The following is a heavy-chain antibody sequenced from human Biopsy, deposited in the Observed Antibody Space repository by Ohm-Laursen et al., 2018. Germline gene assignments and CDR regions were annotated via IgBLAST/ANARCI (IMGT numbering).Heavy chain of an antibody. D-gene: IGHD2-15*01. J-gene: IGHJ4*02. CDR2: INQSGRT. CDR1: GKTFSDYY. Sequence: SETLSLTCEVYGKTFSDYYWSWIRQPPGKGLEWIGQINQSGRTNYNSSLKSRVNISADKSNNQFSLKLTSVTSADTAVYFCGNEVHGRDYWGRGTLVTVSS. CDR3: GNEVHGRDY. V-gene: IGHV4-34*08.